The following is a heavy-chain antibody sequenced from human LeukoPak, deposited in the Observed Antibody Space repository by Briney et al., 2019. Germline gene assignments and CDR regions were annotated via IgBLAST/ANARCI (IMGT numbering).Heavy chain of an antibody. J-gene: IGHJ6*03. CDR1: GFTFSSYA. CDR2: INSNGGST. CDR3: ARRAYCSGGSCYSADYYYYYMDV. V-gene: IGHV3-64*01. D-gene: IGHD2-15*01. Sequence: PGGSLRLSCAASGFTFSSYAMHWVRQAPGKGLEYVSGINSNGGSTYYANSVKGRFTISRDNSKNTLYLQMGSLRGEDMAVYYCARRAYCSGGSCYSADYYYYYMDVWGKGTTVTVSS.